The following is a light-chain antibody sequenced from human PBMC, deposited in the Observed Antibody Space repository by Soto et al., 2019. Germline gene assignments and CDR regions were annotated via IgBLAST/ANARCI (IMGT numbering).Light chain of an antibody. CDR2: KDS. CDR1: VLAKKY. V-gene: IGLV3-27*01. J-gene: IGLJ2*01. CDR3: YSAADNGVV. Sequence: SYELTQPSSVSVSPGQTARITCSGDVLAKKYARWFQQMPGQAPVLVIYKDSERPSGIPERFSGSSSGTTVTLTISGAQVEDEADYYCYSAADNGVVFGGGTKRTVL.